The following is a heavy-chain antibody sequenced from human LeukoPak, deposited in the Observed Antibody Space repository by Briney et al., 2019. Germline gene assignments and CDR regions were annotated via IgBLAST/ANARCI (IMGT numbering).Heavy chain of an antibody. CDR2: IRYDGSNK. CDR1: GFTFSSYG. CDR3: AGYNCSSTTCYTGGFDY. Sequence: GGSLRLSCAASGFTFSSYGMHWVRQAPGKGLEWVAFIRYDGSNKYYADSVKGRFTISRDSSKNTLYLQMNSLTAEDTAVYYCAGYNCSSTTCYTGGFDYWGQGTLVTVSS. V-gene: IGHV3-30*02. D-gene: IGHD2-2*01. J-gene: IGHJ4*02.